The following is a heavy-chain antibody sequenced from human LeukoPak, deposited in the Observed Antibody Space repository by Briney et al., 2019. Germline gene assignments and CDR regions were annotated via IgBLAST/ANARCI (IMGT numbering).Heavy chain of an antibody. CDR3: AGETRRDGYNPPDY. CDR1: GFTFSSYS. V-gene: IGHV3-21*01. Sequence: GGSLRLSCAASGFTFSSYSMNWVRQAPGKGLEWVSSISSSSSYRYYADSVKCRFTISRDNAKNSLYLQMNSMRAEDTAVYYCAGETRRDGYNPPDYWGQGTLVTVSS. J-gene: IGHJ4*02. CDR2: ISSSSSYR. D-gene: IGHD5-24*01.